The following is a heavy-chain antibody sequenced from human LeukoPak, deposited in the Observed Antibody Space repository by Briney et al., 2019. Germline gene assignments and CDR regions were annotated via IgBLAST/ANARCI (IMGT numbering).Heavy chain of an antibody. D-gene: IGHD4-17*01. CDR2: IRSKAYGGTT. J-gene: IGHJ4*02. Sequence: PGGSLRLSCTASGFTFGDYAMSWFRQAPGKGLEWVGFIRSKAYGGTTEYAASVKGRFTISRDDSKSIAYLQMNSLKTEDTAVYYCTRVAPTVTTLGDYWGQGTLVTVSS. CDR1: GFTFGDYA. V-gene: IGHV3-49*03. CDR3: TRVAPTVTTLGDY.